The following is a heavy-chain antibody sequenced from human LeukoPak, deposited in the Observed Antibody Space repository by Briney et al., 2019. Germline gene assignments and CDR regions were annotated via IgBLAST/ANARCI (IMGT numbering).Heavy chain of an antibody. D-gene: IGHD6-13*01. CDR1: GLSVIAHY. V-gene: IGHV3-53*01. Sequence: PGGSLRLSCAASGLSVIAHYMIWVRQAPGKGLEWVSVIYHGVRTDHADFVKGRFTISRDNSKNTMYLQMNSLRADDTAIYYCAKEGRVAAGTGDYLDYWGQGTLVTVSS. CDR2: IYHGVRT. CDR3: AKEGRVAAGTGDYLDY. J-gene: IGHJ4*02.